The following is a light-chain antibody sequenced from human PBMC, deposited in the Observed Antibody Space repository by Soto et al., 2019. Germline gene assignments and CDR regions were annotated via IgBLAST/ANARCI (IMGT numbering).Light chain of an antibody. CDR3: QQYGSSQA. J-gene: IGKJ2*01. Sequence: EIVMTQSPATLSVSPGERATLSCRASQTVNSNLAWYQQKPGQAPRLLIYGASTRATGIPARFSGSGSGTDFTLTISRLEPEDFAVYYCQQYGSSQAFGQGTKLEIK. V-gene: IGKV3-15*01. CDR1: QTVNSN. CDR2: GAS.